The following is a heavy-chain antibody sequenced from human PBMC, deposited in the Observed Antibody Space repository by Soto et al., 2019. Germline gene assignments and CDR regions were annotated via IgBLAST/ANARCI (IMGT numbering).Heavy chain of an antibody. V-gene: IGHV1-69*02. CDR2: IIPILGIA. Sequence: ASVKVSCKASGGTFSSYTISWVRQAPGQGLEWMGRIIPILGIANYAQKFQGRVTITADKSTSTAYMELSSLRSEDTAVYYCERGSLPDDGDYVSRVFDYWGQGTLVTVSS. CDR3: ERGSLPDDGDYVSRVFDY. D-gene: IGHD4-17*01. J-gene: IGHJ4*02. CDR1: GGTFSSYT.